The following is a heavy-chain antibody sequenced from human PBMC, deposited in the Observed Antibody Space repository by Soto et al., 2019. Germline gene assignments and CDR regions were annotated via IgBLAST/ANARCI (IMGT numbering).Heavy chain of an antibody. D-gene: IGHD2-15*01. V-gene: IGHV3-11*01. J-gene: IGHJ4*02. CDR1: GFTFSDYY. CDR3: ARAWYCSVGGCHSLLYSFES. Sequence: GGSLRLSCAASGFTFSDYYMTWVRQAPGKGLEWISYINGGSTTIYYADSVKGRFTISRDNAKNSLYLQMNDLRAEDTALYYRARAWYCSVGGCHSLLYSFESWGQGTQVTVSS. CDR2: INGGSTTI.